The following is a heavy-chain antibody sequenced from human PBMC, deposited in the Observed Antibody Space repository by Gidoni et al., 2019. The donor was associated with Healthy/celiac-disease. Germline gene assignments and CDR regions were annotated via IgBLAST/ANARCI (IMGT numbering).Heavy chain of an antibody. V-gene: IGHV5-51*01. Sequence: EVQLVQSGAEVKKPGASLKISCKGSGYSFTSYWIGWVRQMPGKGLEWMGILYPGDSDTRYSPSFQGQVTISADKSISTAYLQWSSLKASDTAMYYCARQGDDSSGYYYGTCFDYWGQGTLVTVSS. J-gene: IGHJ4*02. D-gene: IGHD3-22*01. CDR1: GYSFTSYW. CDR2: LYPGDSDT. CDR3: ARQGDDSSGYYYGTCFDY.